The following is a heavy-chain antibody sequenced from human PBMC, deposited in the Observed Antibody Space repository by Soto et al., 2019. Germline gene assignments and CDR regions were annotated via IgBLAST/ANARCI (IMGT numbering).Heavy chain of an antibody. D-gene: IGHD3-22*01. CDR1: GYTSTSYG. CDR3: AREDYYDSSGFDP. V-gene: IGHV1-3*01. CDR2: INAGNGNT. Sequence: ASVKVSCKASGYTSTSYGIHWVRQAPGQRLEWTGWINAGNGNTKYSEKFQGRVTITRDTSASTAYLELSSLRSEDTAVYYCAREDYYDSSGFDPWGQGTLVTVSS. J-gene: IGHJ5*02.